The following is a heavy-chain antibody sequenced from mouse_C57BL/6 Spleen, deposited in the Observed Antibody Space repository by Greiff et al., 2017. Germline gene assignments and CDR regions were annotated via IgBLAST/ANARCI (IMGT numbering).Heavy chain of an antibody. CDR2: INPNNGGT. Sequence: VPLQQSGPELVKPGASVKVSCKASGYTFTDYNMHLVKQSHGKSLEWIGYINPNNGGTSYYQKFKGKATLTLNNSSSTALLDLRSLTSEESAVYYCARSGYITTVVSMDDWGQGTSVTVSS. D-gene: IGHD1-1*01. CDR1: GYTFTDYN. CDR3: ARSGYITTVVSMDD. V-gene: IGHV1-22*01. J-gene: IGHJ4*01.